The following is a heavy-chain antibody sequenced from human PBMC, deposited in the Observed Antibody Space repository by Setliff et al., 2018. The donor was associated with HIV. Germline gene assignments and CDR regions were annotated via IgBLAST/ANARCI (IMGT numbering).Heavy chain of an antibody. J-gene: IGHJ5*02. Sequence: PSETLSLTCAVSGGSISSASYYWGWIRQPPGKGLEWIGSIFYSGSTYYNPSLKSRVTISVDTSKNQFSLNLSSVTAADTAVYYCATQITMVRGVVKWFDPWGQGTLVTVSS. CDR3: ATQITMVRGVVKWFDP. CDR1: GGSISSASYY. CDR2: IFYSGST. D-gene: IGHD3-10*01. V-gene: IGHV4-39*01.